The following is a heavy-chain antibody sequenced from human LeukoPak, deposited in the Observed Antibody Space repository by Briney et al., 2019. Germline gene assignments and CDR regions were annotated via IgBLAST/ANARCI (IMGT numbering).Heavy chain of an antibody. D-gene: IGHD3-10*01. CDR1: GFTFSSYD. CDR2: ITSSGSTM. CDR3: ARVEGYGSGSYSQDY. Sequence: GGSLRLSCAASGFTFSSYDMNWVRQAPGKGLEWVSYITSSGSTMYCADSVKGRFTISRDNAKNSLYLQMNSLRAEDTAVYYCARVEGYGSGSYSQDYWGQGTLVTVSS. V-gene: IGHV3-48*03. J-gene: IGHJ4*02.